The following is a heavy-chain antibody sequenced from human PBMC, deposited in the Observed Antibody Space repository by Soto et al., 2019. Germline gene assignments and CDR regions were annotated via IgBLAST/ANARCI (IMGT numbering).Heavy chain of an antibody. J-gene: IGHJ6*02. CDR1: GGSISSGGYY. D-gene: IGHD3-10*01. CDR3: AALIWFGAWYYYGMDV. CDR2: IYYSGST. Sequence: SETLSLTCTVSGGSISSGGYYWSWICQHPGKGLEWIGYIYYSGSTYYNPSLKSRVTISVDTSKNQFSLKLSSVTAADTAVYYCAALIWFGAWYYYGMDVWGQGTTVTVSS. V-gene: IGHV4-31*03.